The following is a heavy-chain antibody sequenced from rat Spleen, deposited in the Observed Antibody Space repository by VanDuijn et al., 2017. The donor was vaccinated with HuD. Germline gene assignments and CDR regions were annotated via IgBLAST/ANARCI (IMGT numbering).Heavy chain of an antibody. J-gene: IGHJ3*01. D-gene: IGHD1-12*02. Sequence: EVQMVESGGGLVKPGRSLKLSCAASGFTFSNYYVAWVRQAPTKGLEWVASISPSGGTTYYPDSVKGRFTISRDNAKSTLYLQMDSLRSEDTATYYCVTARGHYDGSYYYAGWFAYWGQGTLVTVSS. CDR1: GFTFSNYY. V-gene: IGHV5-25*01. CDR2: ISPSGGTT. CDR3: VTARGHYDGSYYYAGWFAY.